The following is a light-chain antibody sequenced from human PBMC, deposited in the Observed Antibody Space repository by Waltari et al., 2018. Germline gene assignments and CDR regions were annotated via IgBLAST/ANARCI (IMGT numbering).Light chain of an antibody. CDR3: AAWDDSLKVV. Sequence: QSVLTQPPSASGTPGQRVTISCSGSSPNIGSNTVNWYQQLPGTAPKLLIYSNNQRPSGVPDRFSGSKSGTSASLAISGLQSEDEADYYCAAWDDSLKVVFGGGTKLTVL. V-gene: IGLV1-44*01. J-gene: IGLJ2*01. CDR1: SPNIGSNT. CDR2: SNN.